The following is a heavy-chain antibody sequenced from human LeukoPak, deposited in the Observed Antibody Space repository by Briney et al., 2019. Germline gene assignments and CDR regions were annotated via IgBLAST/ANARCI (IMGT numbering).Heavy chain of an antibody. V-gene: IGHV1-46*01. Sequence: GASVKVSCKASGYTFTGYYMHWVRQAPGQGLEWMGIINPSGGSTSYAQKFQGRVTMTRDTSTSTVYMELSSLRSEDTAVYYCARDYYGSGSYYTHDYYYYGMDVWGQGTTVTVSS. CDR3: ARDYYGSGSYYTHDYYYYGMDV. J-gene: IGHJ6*02. D-gene: IGHD3-10*01. CDR2: INPSGGST. CDR1: GYTFTGYY.